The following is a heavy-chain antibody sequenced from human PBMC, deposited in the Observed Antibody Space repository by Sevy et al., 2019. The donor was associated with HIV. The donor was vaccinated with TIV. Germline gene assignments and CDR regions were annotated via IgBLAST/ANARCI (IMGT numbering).Heavy chain of an antibody. D-gene: IGHD3-16*01. CDR3: AKGQGYDYIWGNERSEYYFDY. V-gene: IGHV3-30*18. CDR2: ISHDGSYQ. J-gene: IGHJ4*02. CDR1: RFTFSTYD. Sequence: GGSPRLSCAASRFTFSTYDIHWVRQAPGKGLEWVAVISHDGSYQYYTYSVKGRFTISRDDSKNKAYLQMNSLRADDSGVYYCAKGQGYDYIWGNERSEYYFDYWGQGTLVTVSS.